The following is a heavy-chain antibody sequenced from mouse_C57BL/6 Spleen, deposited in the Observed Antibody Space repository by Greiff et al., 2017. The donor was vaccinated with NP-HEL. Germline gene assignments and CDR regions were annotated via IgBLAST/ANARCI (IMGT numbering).Heavy chain of an antibody. CDR1: GYTFTSYW. V-gene: IGHV1-50*01. CDR3: ARKGITTVGYAMDY. Sequence: QVQLQQPGAELVKPGASVKLSCKASGYTFTSYWMQWVKQRPGQGLEWIGEIDPSDSYTNYNQKFKGKATLNVDTSSSTAYMQLSSLTSEDSAVYYCARKGITTVGYAMDYWGQGTSVTVSS. J-gene: IGHJ4*01. CDR2: IDPSDSYT. D-gene: IGHD1-1*01.